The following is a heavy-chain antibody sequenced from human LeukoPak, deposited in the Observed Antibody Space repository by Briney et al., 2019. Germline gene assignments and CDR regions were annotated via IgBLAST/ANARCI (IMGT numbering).Heavy chain of an antibody. CDR2: IYYSGNT. J-gene: IGHJ4*02. CDR1: GGSISSGDYY. CDR3: ARKGRDGRVVVIRDFDY. D-gene: IGHD3-22*01. V-gene: IGHV4-30-4*01. Sequence: SQTPSLTCTVSGGSISSGDYYWSWIRQPPGKGLEWNGNIYYSGNTYYHPYLQSSITISVDTSKNQLSLKLSSVTAADTAVYYCARKGRDGRVVVIRDFDYWGQGTLVTVSS.